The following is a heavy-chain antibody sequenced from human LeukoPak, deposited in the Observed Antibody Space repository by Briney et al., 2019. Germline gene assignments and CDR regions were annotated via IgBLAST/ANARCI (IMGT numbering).Heavy chain of an antibody. CDR3: AKGPRITMVRGVITRSNWFDP. Sequence: GGSLRLSCAASGFSFSSYNMNWVRQTPGKGLEWVSSITSSSTYTFYADSVKGRFTISRDNSKNTLYLQMNSLRAEDTAVYYCAKGPRITMVRGVITRSNWFDPWGQGTLVTVSS. CDR1: GFSFSSYN. CDR2: ITSSSTYT. D-gene: IGHD3-10*01. J-gene: IGHJ5*02. V-gene: IGHV3-21*04.